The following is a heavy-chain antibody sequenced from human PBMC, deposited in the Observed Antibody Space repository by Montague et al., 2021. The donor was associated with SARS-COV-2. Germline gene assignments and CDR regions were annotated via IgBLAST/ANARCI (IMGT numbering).Heavy chain of an antibody. Sequence: TLSLTCTVSGGSISSGGYYWSWIRQPPGDGLGWIGFIYNGGSTYSRPSLKGRVTISLDTSKNQFSLNLSSVTAADTAVYFCARGSGNLGRGDHLDFWGQGTLVTVSS. V-gene: IGHV4-31*03. CDR1: GGSISSGGYY. D-gene: IGHD3-10*01. J-gene: IGHJ4*02. CDR3: ARGSGNLGRGDHLDF. CDR2: IYNGGST.